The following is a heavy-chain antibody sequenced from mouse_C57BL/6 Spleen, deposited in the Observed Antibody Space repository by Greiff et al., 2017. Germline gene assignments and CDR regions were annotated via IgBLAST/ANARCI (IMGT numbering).Heavy chain of an antibody. V-gene: IGHV1-62-2*01. Sequence: VQGVESGAELVKPGASVKLSCKASGYTFTEYTIHWVKQRSGQGLEWIGWFYPGSGSIKYNEKFKDQATLTADKSSSTVYMELSRLTSEDSAVYFCARHEDYYGSSYGSYYAMDYWGQGTSVTVSS. CDR1: GYTFTEYT. D-gene: IGHD1-1*01. CDR3: ARHEDYYGSSYGSYYAMDY. CDR2: FYPGSGSI. J-gene: IGHJ4*01.